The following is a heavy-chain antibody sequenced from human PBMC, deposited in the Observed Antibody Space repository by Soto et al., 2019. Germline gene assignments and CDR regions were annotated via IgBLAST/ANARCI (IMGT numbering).Heavy chain of an antibody. CDR1: EFTSSSYG. V-gene: IGHV3-23*01. Sequence: GGALRLSCAAPEFTSSSYGLAWVRQAPGKRAHLVSAISGSGDNTYYTDSVKGRFTISRDNSKNTVYLQMNSLRAEDTALYYCTKRTKPEYCGHTTSMGNWFDPWGQGTVVTGSS. CDR2: ISGSGDNT. J-gene: IGHJ5*02. CDR3: TKRTKPEYCGHTTSMGNWFDP. D-gene: IGHD2-21*01.